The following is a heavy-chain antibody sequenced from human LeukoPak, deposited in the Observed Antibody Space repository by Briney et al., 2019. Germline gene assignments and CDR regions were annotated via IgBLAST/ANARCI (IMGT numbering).Heavy chain of an antibody. V-gene: IGHV3-30*18. CDR1: GFTFSSYG. CDR3: AKDSWRSTTVTTRGIYYYYGMDV. J-gene: IGHJ6*02. Sequence: GRSLRLSCAASGFTFSSYGMHWVRQAPGKGLEWVAVISYDGSNKYYADSVEGRFTISRDNSKNTLYLQMNSLRAEDTAVYYCAKDSWRSTTVTTRGIYYYYGMDVWGQGTTVTVSS. D-gene: IGHD4-17*01. CDR2: ISYDGSNK.